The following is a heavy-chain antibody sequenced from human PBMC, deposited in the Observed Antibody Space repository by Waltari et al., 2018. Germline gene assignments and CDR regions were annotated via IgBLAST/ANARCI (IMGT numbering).Heavy chain of an antibody. CDR2: MNSNTGNT. J-gene: IGHJ6*03. Sequence: QLVQSGAEVKKPGASVKVSCKASGYTFTDYDVYWVRQATGQGPEWMGWMNSNTGNTGYAQRFQDRVTLTRDTSTSTAYMELSSLTSDDTAVYYCARGRGAFATKGYMDVWGKGTTVTVSS. CDR3: ARGRGAFATKGYMDV. CDR1: GYTFTDYD. D-gene: IGHD3-16*01. V-gene: IGHV1-8*01.